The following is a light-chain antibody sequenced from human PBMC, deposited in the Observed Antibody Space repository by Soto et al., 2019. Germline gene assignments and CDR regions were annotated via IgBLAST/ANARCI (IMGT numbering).Light chain of an antibody. CDR3: SSYSSSSPLVV. J-gene: IGLJ2*01. Sequence: QSVLTQPASVSGSPGQSITISCTGTSSDVGGYNYVSWYQQHPGKAPKLMIYDVSNRPSGVSNRFSGSKSGNTASLTISGLQAGDGADYYCSSYSSSSPLVVFGGGDQLTVL. CDR2: DVS. V-gene: IGLV2-14*01. CDR1: SSDVGGYNY.